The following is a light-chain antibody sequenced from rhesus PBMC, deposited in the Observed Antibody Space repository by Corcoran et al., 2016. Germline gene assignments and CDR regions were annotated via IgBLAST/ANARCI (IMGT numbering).Light chain of an antibody. V-gene: IGKV1-25*01. Sequence: DIQMTQSPSSLSASVGDRVTITCRASQGITNDLAWYQQTLGGTTKLLIYEASRLQSGIPSRFSGSGSGTDFILTISSLQSEDFTTYYSKHYYSTPYSFGQGTKVESK. CDR3: KHYYSTPYS. CDR1: QGITND. CDR2: EAS. J-gene: IGKJ2*01.